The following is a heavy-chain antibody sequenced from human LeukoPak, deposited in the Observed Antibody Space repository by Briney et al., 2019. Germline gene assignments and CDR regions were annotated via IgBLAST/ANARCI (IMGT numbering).Heavy chain of an antibody. V-gene: IGHV3-33*08. J-gene: IGHJ4*02. D-gene: IGHD6-19*01. CDR1: GFTFSSYG. CDR2: IWYGGSNK. Sequence: PGGSLRLSCAASGFTFSSYGMHWVRQAPGKGLEWVAVIWYGGSNKYYADSVKGRFTISRDNSKNTLYLQMNSLRAEDTAVYYCASAPGIAVYWGQGTLVTVSS. CDR3: ASAPGIAVY.